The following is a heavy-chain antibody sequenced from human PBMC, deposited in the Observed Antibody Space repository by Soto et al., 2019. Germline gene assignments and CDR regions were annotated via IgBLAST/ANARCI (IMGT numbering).Heavy chain of an antibody. D-gene: IGHD2-2*01. CDR1: GGTFSSYT. CDR3: ARGYCSSTSCYADWFDP. V-gene: IGHV1-69*02. J-gene: IGHJ5*02. CDR2: IIPILGIA. Sequence: SVKVSCKASGGTFSSYTISWVRQAPGQGLEWMGRIIPILGIANYAQKFQGRVTITADKSTSTAYMELSSLRSEDTAVYYCARGYCSSTSCYADWFDPWGQGTLVTVAS.